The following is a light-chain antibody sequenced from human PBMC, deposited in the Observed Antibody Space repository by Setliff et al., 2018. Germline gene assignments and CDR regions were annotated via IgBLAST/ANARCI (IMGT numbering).Light chain of an antibody. J-gene: IGLJ2*01. Sequence: TQPPSMSVAPGQKVTISCSGSTSNIGSNYVSWYQHLPGTAPKLLIYENDKRPSGLPDRFSASKSGTSATLAITGLQPGDEADYYCGTWDSSLSTVLFGGGTKVTVL. CDR1: TSNIGSNY. V-gene: IGLV1-51*01. CDR2: END. CDR3: GTWDSSLSTVL.